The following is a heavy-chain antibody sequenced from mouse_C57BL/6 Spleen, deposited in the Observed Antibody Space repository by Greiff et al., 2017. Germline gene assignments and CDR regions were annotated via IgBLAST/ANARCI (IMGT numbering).Heavy chain of an antibody. J-gene: IGHJ3*01. D-gene: IGHD2-4*01. CDR2: INPNYGTT. Sequence: VQLKESGPELVKPGASVKISCKASGYSFTDYNMNWVKQSNGKSLEWIGVINPNYGTTSYNQKFKGKATLTVDQSSSTAYMQLNSLTSEDSAVYYCASYDYERAWFAYWGQGTLVTVSA. V-gene: IGHV1-39*01. CDR1: GYSFTDYN. CDR3: ASYDYERAWFAY.